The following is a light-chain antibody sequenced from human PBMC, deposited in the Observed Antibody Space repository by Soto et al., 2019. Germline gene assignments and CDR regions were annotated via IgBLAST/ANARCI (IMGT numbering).Light chain of an antibody. J-gene: IGKJ4*01. CDR3: QQRSRWPALT. Sequence: EVVLTQSPATLSLSPGEGATLSCRASQSVTIYLAWYQKKSGQPPRLLIYDASNRAPGIPPRFSGSGSGTDFTLTIRSLEPEDSAIYYCQQRSRWPALTFGGGTKVEI. CDR2: DAS. V-gene: IGKV3-11*01. CDR1: QSVTIY.